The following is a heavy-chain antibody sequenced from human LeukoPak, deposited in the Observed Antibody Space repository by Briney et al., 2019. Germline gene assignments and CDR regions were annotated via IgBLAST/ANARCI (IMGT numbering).Heavy chain of an antibody. CDR1: GFTFSSYA. CDR3: ATDRTYYYDSSGDYYFDY. V-gene: IGHV3-30*14. CDR2: ISYDGSNK. Sequence: GGSLRLSCAASGFTFSSYAMHWVRQAPGKGLEWVAVISYDGSNKYYADSVKGRFTISRDNSKNTLYLQMNSLIAEDTAVYYCATDRTYYYDSSGDYYFDYGGQGTLVTVSS. D-gene: IGHD3-22*01. J-gene: IGHJ4*02.